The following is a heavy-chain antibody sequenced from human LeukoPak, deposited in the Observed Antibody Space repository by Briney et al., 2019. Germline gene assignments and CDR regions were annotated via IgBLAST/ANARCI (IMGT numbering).Heavy chain of an antibody. D-gene: IGHD1-14*01. J-gene: IGHJ6*02. CDR1: GYSFTGQY. CDR3: ARGAGPVSTPDYYFNGLDV. Sequence: ASVKVSCKASGYSFTGQYIYWVRQAPGQGLEWMGRITPRNGDTNDAQRFQGRVTMTSDTSISTAFMELSSLRSDDTAVYYCARGAGPVSTPDYYFNGLDVWGQGTTVTVSS. V-gene: IGHV1-2*06. CDR2: ITPRNGDT.